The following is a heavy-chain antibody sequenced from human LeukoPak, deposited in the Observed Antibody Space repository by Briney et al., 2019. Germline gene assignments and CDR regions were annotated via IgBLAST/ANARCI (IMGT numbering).Heavy chain of an antibody. Sequence: PSETLSLTCTVSGGSISSGGYYWSWIRQHPGKGLEWIGYIYYSGSTYYNPSLKSRVTISVDTSKNQFSLKLSSVTAADTAVYYCARGHCSGGSCYRLDYWGQGTLVTVSS. D-gene: IGHD2-15*01. CDR3: ARGHCSGGSCYRLDY. J-gene: IGHJ4*02. CDR1: GGSISSGGYY. V-gene: IGHV4-31*03. CDR2: IYYSGST.